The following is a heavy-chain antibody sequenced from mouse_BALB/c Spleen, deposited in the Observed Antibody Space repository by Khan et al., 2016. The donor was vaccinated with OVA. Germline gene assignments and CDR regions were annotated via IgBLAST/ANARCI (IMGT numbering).Heavy chain of an antibody. CDR2: ISYSGST. D-gene: IGHD3-3*01. J-gene: IGHJ3*02. V-gene: IGHV3-2*02. Sequence: VQLKESGPGLVKPSQSLSLTCTVTGYSITSDYSWNWIRQFPGNRLEWMGYISYSGSTSYTPSLKSRISITRDTSKNQFFLQLNSVTAEDTATYYGARGRGYWGQGTLVTVSA. CDR3: ARGRGY. CDR1: GYSITSDYS.